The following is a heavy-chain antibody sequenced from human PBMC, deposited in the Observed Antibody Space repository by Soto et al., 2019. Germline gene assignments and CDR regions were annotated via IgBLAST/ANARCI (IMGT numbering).Heavy chain of an antibody. J-gene: IGHJ4*02. Sequence: EVQLVESGGGLVQPGGSLRLSCVASGFTLRNYWMHWFRQAPGKGLVWVSRITNDGSTTYYADSVKGRFTISRDNAKNTLYLQVNSLRVEDTAVYYCARDQDGAGGTAEYWGQGTLVTVS. V-gene: IGHV3-74*01. CDR2: ITNDGSTT. CDR3: ARDQDGAGGTAEY. D-gene: IGHD1-26*01. CDR1: GFTLRNYW.